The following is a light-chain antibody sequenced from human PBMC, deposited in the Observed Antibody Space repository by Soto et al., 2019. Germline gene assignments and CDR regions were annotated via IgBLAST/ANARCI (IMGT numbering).Light chain of an antibody. V-gene: IGKV3-15*01. CDR2: GAS. Sequence: EIVMTQSPATLSVSPGERVTLSCRASQGISNYLAWYQQKPGQAPRLLLYGASTRATGIPARFSGSGSGTEFTLTISSLQSEDFAVYYCQQYNNWPPCTFGQGTKVDIK. J-gene: IGKJ2*02. CDR1: QGISNY. CDR3: QQYNNWPPCT.